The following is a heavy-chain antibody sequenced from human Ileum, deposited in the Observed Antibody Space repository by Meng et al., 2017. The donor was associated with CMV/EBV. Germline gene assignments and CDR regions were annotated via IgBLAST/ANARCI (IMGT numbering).Heavy chain of an antibody. J-gene: IGHJ5*02. CDR2: INSEGSRT. CDR3: ARVSGASWFDP. Sequence: ESLKISCAASGFTFSNYWMHWVRQVPGEGLVWVSRINSEGSRTDYADSVKGRFTISRDSAKNTLYLQMNSLRAEDTAVYYCARVSGASWFDPWGQGTLVTVSS. D-gene: IGHD7-27*01. CDR1: GFTFSNYW. V-gene: IGHV3-74*01.